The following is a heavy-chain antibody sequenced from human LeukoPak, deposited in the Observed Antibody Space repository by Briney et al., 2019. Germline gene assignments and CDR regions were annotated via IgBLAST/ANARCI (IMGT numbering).Heavy chain of an antibody. CDR3: ARAYGDYSVYYYYYMDV. V-gene: IGHV3-48*03. Sequence: PGGSLRLSCAASGFTFSSYEMNWVRQAPGKGLEWVSYISSSGSTIYYADSVKGRFTISRDNAKNSLYLQMNSLRAEDTAVYYCARAYGDYSVYYYYYMDVWGKGTTVTVSS. J-gene: IGHJ6*03. CDR2: ISSSGSTI. D-gene: IGHD4-17*01. CDR1: GFTFSSYE.